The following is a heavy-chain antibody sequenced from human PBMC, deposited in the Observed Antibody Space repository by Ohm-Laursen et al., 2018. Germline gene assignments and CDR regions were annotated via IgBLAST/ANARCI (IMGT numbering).Heavy chain of an antibody. CDR1: GGSMNTHVYY. J-gene: IGHJ3*01. Sequence: SDTLSLTCTVSGGSMNTHVYYWTWLRPPPGKGLEWIGHFYHSGSTNNNPSFKSRVTISIDTSKNQFSLNLTSVTAADTAVYYCASSQSSSWYHAFDVWGQGTMVTVSS. CDR2: FYHSGST. V-gene: IGHV4-61*08. D-gene: IGHD6-13*01. CDR3: ASSQSSSWYHAFDV.